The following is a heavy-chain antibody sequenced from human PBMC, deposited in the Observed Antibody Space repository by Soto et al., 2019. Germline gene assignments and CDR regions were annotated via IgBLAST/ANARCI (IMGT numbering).Heavy chain of an antibody. CDR1: GFTFSSYG. CDR3: ARAPGYSDGYYYYYGMDV. D-gene: IGHD5-18*01. CDR2: IWYDGSNK. V-gene: IGHV3-33*01. J-gene: IGHJ6*02. Sequence: GGSLRLSCAASGFTFSSYGMNWVRQAPGKGLEWVAGIWYDGSNKYYADSVKGRFTISRDNSKNTLYLQMSSLRAEDTAVYYCARAPGYSDGYYYYYGMDVWGQGTTVTVSS.